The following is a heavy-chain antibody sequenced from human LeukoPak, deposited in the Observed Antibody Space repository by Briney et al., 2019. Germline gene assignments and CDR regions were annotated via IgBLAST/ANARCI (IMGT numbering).Heavy chain of an antibody. CDR2: IWRGGNYK. CDR3: VIDPPDSGWAFWS. Sequence: QPGTSLRLSCSASGFDLRTHAMHWVRQAPGKGLEWVAMIWRGGNYKFYVDSVQGRCTISRDDSRNMLYLQMYSLTVDDTAVYYCVIDPPDSGWAFWSWGQGALVSVSS. D-gene: IGHD6-19*01. J-gene: IGHJ5*02. V-gene: IGHV3-33*03. CDR1: GFDLRTHA.